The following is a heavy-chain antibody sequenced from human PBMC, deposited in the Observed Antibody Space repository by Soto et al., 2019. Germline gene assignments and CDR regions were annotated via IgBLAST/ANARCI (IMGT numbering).Heavy chain of an antibody. CDR1: GFTFGDYA. CDR2: IRSNAYGGTT. J-gene: IGHJ4*02. D-gene: IGHD3-22*01. V-gene: IGHV3-49*04. CDR3: SRSFLYDSLGYYNN. Sequence: GGSLRLSCTTSGFTFGDYAMSWVRQAPGKGLEWVGFIRSNAYGGTTQYAASVKGRFTISRDDSKSIAYLQMNSLKTEDTAVYYCSRSFLYDSLGYYNNWGQGTLVTVSS.